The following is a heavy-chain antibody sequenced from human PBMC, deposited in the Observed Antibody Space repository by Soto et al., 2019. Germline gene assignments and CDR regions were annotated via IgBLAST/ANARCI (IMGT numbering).Heavy chain of an antibody. V-gene: IGHV4-4*02. Sequence: QVQLEESGPRLVKPSGTLSLTCAVAGDSISSDKWWSWVRQPPGRGLDWIGEIHHKKRPYCSPSLKSGITMSVEKSRNQFSLTVSSIPAADTAVYYCARGGDWKFDYWGQGSLVTVSS. J-gene: IGHJ4*02. CDR3: ARGGDWKFDY. D-gene: IGHD2-21*02. CDR2: IHHKKRP. CDR1: GDSISSDKW.